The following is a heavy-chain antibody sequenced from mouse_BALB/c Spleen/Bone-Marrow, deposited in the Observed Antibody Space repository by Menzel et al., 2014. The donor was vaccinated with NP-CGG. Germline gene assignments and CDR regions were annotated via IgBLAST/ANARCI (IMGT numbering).Heavy chain of an antibody. CDR1: GFNIEDTY. J-gene: IGHJ3*01. CDR3: ARGGPWFAY. V-gene: IGHV14-3*02. Sequence: VQLQQSGAELVKPGASVRLSCTASGFNIEDTYIHWVKQRPEQGLEWFGRIDPANGNIRYDPKFQGKATITSDTSSNTAYLQLSSLTSEDTAVYYCARGGPWFAYWGQGTLVTVSA. CDR2: IDPANGNI.